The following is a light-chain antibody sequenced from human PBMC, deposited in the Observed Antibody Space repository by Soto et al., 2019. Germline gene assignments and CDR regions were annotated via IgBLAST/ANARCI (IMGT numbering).Light chain of an antibody. CDR2: GNS. Sequence: QSVLTQPPSVSGAPGQRVTISCTGSSSNIGAGYDVHWYQELPGTAPKLHIYGNSNRPSGVPDRFSGSKSGTSASLVITGLQAEDEADYYCQSYDSSLSGWVFGGGTKLTVL. J-gene: IGLJ3*02. CDR3: QSYDSSLSGWV. V-gene: IGLV1-40*01. CDR1: SSNIGAGYD.